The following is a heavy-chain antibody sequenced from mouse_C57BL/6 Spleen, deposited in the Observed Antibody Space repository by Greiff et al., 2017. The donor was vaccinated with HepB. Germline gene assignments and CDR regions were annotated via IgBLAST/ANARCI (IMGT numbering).Heavy chain of an antibody. Sequence: EVKLVESEGGLVQPGSSMKLSCTASGFTFSDYYMAWVRQVPEKGLEWVANINYDGSSTYYLDSLKSRFIISRDNAKNILYLQMSSLKSEDTATYYCARLWPHWYFDVWGTGTTVTVSS. CDR2: INYDGSST. CDR3: ARLWPHWYFDV. D-gene: IGHD1-1*02. CDR1: GFTFSDYY. V-gene: IGHV5-16*01. J-gene: IGHJ1*03.